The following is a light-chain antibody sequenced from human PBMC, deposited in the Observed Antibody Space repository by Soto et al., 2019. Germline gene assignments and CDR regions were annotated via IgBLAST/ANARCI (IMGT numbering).Light chain of an antibody. CDR3: QQHGNWPLT. CDR1: QNVYNN. J-gene: IGKJ4*01. CDR2: GAS. V-gene: IGKV3-15*01. Sequence: EIVMKQSPATLSVSPGEIATISCRASQNVYNNLAWYQQKPGQAPRLLIYGASTKATSIPARFSGSGSGTEFTLTLSSLQSEDFAVYYCQQHGNWPLTFGGGTKVEIQ.